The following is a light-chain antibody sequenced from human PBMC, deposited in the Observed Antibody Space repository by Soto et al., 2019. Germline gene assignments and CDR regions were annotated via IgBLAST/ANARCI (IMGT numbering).Light chain of an antibody. Sequence: DIQMTQSPSSLSASIGDRVTITCRASQTVNTYLHWYQQKPGKAPKLLIYAASNLQSGVPSRFSGSGSGTDFTLTISSLQPEDFATYYCQQSYSTPQTFGQGTKVDIK. V-gene: IGKV1-39*01. CDR3: QQSYSTPQT. CDR1: QTVNTY. J-gene: IGKJ1*01. CDR2: AAS.